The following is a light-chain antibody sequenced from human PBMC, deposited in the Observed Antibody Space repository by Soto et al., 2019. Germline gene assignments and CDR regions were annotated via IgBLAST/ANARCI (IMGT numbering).Light chain of an antibody. CDR3: QQYNILST. CDR2: DAS. Sequence: AIQMTQSPSSLSASVGDRVTISCRASQGIGNALGWYQQKPGKAPKLLIYDASTLESGVPTRFSGSGSGTEFTLTISSLHPDDFATYYCQQYNILSTFGQGTKVDIK. CDR1: QGIGNA. J-gene: IGKJ1*01. V-gene: IGKV1-13*02.